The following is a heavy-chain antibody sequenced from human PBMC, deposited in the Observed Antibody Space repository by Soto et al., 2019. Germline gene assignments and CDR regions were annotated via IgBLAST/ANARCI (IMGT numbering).Heavy chain of an antibody. CDR1: GVTFSSYE. CDR2: INKNGGTV. Sequence: EVQLVESGGGLVQPGGSLRLSCAAFGVTFSSYEMNWVRQAPGKGLEWVSYINKNGGTVSYADSVKGRFTISSDNAENSLHLQMNIIRAEDTAVYDCATGVWDYFDYWGQGALVTVSS. CDR3: ATGVWDYFDY. D-gene: IGHD1-26*01. J-gene: IGHJ4*02. V-gene: IGHV3-48*03.